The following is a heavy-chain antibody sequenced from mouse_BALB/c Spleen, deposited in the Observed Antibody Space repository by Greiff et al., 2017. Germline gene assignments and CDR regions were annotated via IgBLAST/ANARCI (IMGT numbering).Heavy chain of an antibody. Sequence: EVKLVESGGGLVKPGGSLKLSCAASGFTFSSYAMSWVRQTPEKRLEWVATISSGGSYTYYPDSVKGRFTISRDNAKNTLYLQMSSLRSEDTAMYYCATLGGAYWGQGTLVTVSA. V-gene: IGHV5-9-3*01. D-gene: IGHD2-10*02. J-gene: IGHJ3*01. CDR1: GFTFSSYA. CDR3: ATLGGAY. CDR2: ISSGGSYT.